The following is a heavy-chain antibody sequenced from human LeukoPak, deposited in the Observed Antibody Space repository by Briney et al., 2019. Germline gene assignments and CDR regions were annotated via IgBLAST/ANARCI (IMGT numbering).Heavy chain of an antibody. D-gene: IGHD2-15*01. CDR2: IYYSGST. Sequence: SQTLSLTCTVSGGSISSGDYYWSWIRQPPGKGLEWIGYIYYSGSTYYNPSLKSRVTISVDTSKNQFSLKLSSVTAADTAVYYCARGYCSGGSCYSRYYYYYMDVWGKGTTVTVSS. J-gene: IGHJ6*03. CDR3: ARGYCSGGSCYSRYYYYYMDV. CDR1: GGSISSGDYY. V-gene: IGHV4-30-4*08.